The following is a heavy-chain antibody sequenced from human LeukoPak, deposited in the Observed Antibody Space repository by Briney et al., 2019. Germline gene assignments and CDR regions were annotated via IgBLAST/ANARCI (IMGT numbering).Heavy chain of an antibody. J-gene: IGHJ4*02. Sequence: GGSLRLSCAASGFTFDDYAMHWVRQAPGKGLEWVSGISWNSGSIGYADSVKDRFIISRDNAKNSLYLQMNSLRVEDTAVYYCARARGGYDLDHWGQGTQVTVSS. CDR3: ARARGGYDLDH. CDR2: ISWNSGSI. V-gene: IGHV3-9*01. CDR1: GFTFDDYA. D-gene: IGHD3-10*01.